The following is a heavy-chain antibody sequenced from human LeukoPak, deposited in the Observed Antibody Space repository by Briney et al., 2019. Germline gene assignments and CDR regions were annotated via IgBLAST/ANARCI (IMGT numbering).Heavy chain of an antibody. V-gene: IGHV3-7*01. CDR1: GGSISSYY. Sequence: ETLSLTCTVSGGSISSYYWSWVRQAPGKGLEWVANIKQDGSEKYYVDSVKGRFTISRDNAKNSLYLQMNSLRAEDTAVYYCARPRVVTHYFDYWGQGTLVTVSS. CDR3: ARPRVVTHYFDY. J-gene: IGHJ4*02. D-gene: IGHD3-3*01. CDR2: IKQDGSEK.